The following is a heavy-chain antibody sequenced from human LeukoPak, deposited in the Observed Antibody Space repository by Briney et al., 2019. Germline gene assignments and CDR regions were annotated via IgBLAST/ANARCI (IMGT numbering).Heavy chain of an antibody. CDR2: ISGSGGST. CDR1: GFTFSSYA. J-gene: IGHJ4*02. V-gene: IGHV3-23*01. D-gene: IGHD2-15*01. Sequence: GGSLRLSCAASGFTFSSYAMSWVRQAPGKGLEWVSAISGSGGSTYYADSVKGRFTISRDNSKNTLYLQMNSLRAEDTAVSYYASHRGQDIVVVVAATSGGLDYWGQGTLVTVSS. CDR3: ASHRGQDIVVVVAATSGGLDY.